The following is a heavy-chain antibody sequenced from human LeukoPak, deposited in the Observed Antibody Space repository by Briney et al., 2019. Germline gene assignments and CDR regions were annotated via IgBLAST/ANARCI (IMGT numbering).Heavy chain of an antibody. CDR2: ISSSGSTI. D-gene: IGHD2-15*01. CDR3: AKAPVTTCSGAYCYPFDY. V-gene: IGHV3-48*03. CDR1: GFTFSSYE. Sequence: PGGSLRLSCAASGFTFSSYEMNWVRQAPGKGLEWVSYISSSGSTIYYADSVKGRLTISRDNAKNSLYLQMNSLRAEDTAVYYCAKAPVTTCSGAYCYPFDYWGQGTLVTVSS. J-gene: IGHJ4*02.